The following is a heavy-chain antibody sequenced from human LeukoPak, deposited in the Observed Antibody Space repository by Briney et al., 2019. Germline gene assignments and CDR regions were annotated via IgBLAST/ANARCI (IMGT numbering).Heavy chain of an antibody. CDR1: GYTFTSYG. J-gene: IGHJ4*02. D-gene: IGHD6-13*01. CDR2: ISAYNGNA. Sequence: ASVKVSCKASGYTFTSYGISWVRQAPGQGLEWMGWISAYNGNANYAQKLQGRVTMTTDTSTSTAYMELRSLRSDDTAVYYCARDRRQQLVFDYWGQGTLVTVSS. V-gene: IGHV1-18*01. CDR3: ARDRRQQLVFDY.